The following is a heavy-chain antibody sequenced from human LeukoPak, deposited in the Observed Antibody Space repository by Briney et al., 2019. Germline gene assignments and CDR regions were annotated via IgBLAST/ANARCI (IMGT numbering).Heavy chain of an antibody. CDR3: ARRGYSYGSGYYFDY. CDR1: GYTFTNYW. V-gene: IGHV5-51*01. CDR2: IYPGDSDT. D-gene: IGHD5-18*01. Sequence: GESLKISCKGSGYTFTNYWIGWVRQMPGKGLEWMGIIYPGDSDTRYSPSFQGQVTISADKSISTAYLQWSSLKASDTAMYYCARRGYSYGSGYYFDYWGQGTLVTVSS. J-gene: IGHJ4*02.